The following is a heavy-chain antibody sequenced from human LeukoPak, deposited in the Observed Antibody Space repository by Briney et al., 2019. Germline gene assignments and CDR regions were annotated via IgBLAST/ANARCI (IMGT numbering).Heavy chain of an antibody. Sequence: SETLSLTCTVSGGSISSYYWSWIRQPPGKGLEWIGYIYYSGSTNYNPSLKSRVTISVDTSKNQFSLKLSSVTAADTAVYYCARHRGYGSGSYYEYYYYYMDVWGKGTTVTISS. J-gene: IGHJ6*03. D-gene: IGHD3-10*01. V-gene: IGHV4-59*08. CDR1: GGSISSYY. CDR3: ARHRGYGSGSYYEYYYYYMDV. CDR2: IYYSGST.